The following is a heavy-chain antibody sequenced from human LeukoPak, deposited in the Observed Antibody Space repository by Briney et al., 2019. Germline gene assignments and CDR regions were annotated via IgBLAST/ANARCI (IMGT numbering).Heavy chain of an antibody. J-gene: IGHJ4*02. V-gene: IGHV3-30-3*01. CDR3: ARVPFDYSNYDY. CDR1: GFTFSSYA. D-gene: IGHD4-11*01. CDR2: ISYDGSNK. Sequence: GSLRLSCAASGFTFSSYAMHWVRQAPGKGLEWVAVISYDGSNKYYADSVKGRFTISRDNSKNTLYLQMNSLRAEDTAVYYCARVPFDYSNYDYWGQGTLDTVSS.